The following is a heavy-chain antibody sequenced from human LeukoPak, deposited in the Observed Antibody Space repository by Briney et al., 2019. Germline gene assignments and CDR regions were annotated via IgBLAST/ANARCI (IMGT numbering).Heavy chain of an antibody. D-gene: IGHD2-2*01. CDR2: ISGSGGST. CDR1: RITFSSYA. Sequence: GGSLRLSCAASRITFSSYAMSWVRQAPGRGLEWVSTISGSGGSTYYADSVKGRFTISRDNSKNTLYLQLNSLRAEDTAVYYCASAVPAAIWGQGTLVTVSS. V-gene: IGHV3-23*01. CDR3: ASAVPAAI. J-gene: IGHJ4*02.